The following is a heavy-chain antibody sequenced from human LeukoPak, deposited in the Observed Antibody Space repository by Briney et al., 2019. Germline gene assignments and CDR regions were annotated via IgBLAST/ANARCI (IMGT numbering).Heavy chain of an antibody. CDR3: AREGSSAYAWFDP. D-gene: IGHD3-22*01. CDR2: IYSSGTT. V-gene: IGHV4-4*07. CDR1: GGSISGYY. Sequence: SETLSLTCTVSGGSISGYYWSWIRQPAGKGLEWIGHIYSSGTTNYNPSLKSRVTMSMDTSKNQFSLRLTSVTAADTAVYYCAREGSSAYAWFDPWGQGTLVTVFS. J-gene: IGHJ5*02.